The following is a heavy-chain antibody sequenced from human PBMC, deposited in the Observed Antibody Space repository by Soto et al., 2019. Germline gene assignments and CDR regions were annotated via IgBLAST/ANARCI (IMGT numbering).Heavy chain of an antibody. Sequence: SVKVSCKASGGTFSNYAISWVRQAPGQGLEWMGGIIPIFNTANYAQKFQGRVTITADKSTSTAYMELSSLRSEDTVVYYCARGLVVPAGIRYYYYGMDVWGQGTTVTVSS. CDR3: ARGLVVPAGIRYYYYGMDV. CDR1: GGTFSNYA. J-gene: IGHJ6*02. D-gene: IGHD2-2*01. V-gene: IGHV1-69*06. CDR2: IIPIFNTA.